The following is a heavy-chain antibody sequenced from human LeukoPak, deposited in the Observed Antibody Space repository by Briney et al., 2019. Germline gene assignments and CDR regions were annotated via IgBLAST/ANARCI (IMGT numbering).Heavy chain of an antibody. D-gene: IGHD1-26*01. Sequence: GGSLRLSCAASGFTFSSYDMHWVRQVTGKGLEWVSDIGTVGDTYYAGSLKGRFTISRENPKNSLYLQMNSLRAGDTAVYYCARVRSGSLGYYGMDVWGQGTTVTVSS. CDR2: IGTVGDT. J-gene: IGHJ6*02. V-gene: IGHV3-13*01. CDR3: ARVRSGSLGYYGMDV. CDR1: GFTFSSYD.